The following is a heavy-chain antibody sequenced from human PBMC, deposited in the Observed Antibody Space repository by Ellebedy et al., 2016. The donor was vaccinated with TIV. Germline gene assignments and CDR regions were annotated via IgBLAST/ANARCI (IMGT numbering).Heavy chain of an antibody. J-gene: IGHJ6*02. V-gene: IGHV1-18*01. D-gene: IGHD4-17*01. Sequence: AASVKVSCKASGYTFSNYGISWVRQAPGQGLDWMGWISAYSGNTNYAQKFQGRVTMTRNTSISTAYMELSSLRSEDTAVYYCARGGTVTPYYYYYGMDVWGQGTTVTVSS. CDR3: ARGGTVTPYYYYYGMDV. CDR2: ISAYSGNT. CDR1: GYTFSNYG.